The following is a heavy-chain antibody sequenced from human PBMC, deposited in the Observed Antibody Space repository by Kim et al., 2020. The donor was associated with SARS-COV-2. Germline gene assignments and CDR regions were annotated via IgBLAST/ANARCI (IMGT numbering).Heavy chain of an antibody. Sequence: GGSLRLSCAASGFTFSSYAMSWVRQAPGKGLEWVSAISGSGGSTYYADSVKGRFTISRDNSKNTLYLQLNSLRAEDTAVYYCAKNYGDSTLRGLSTDWGQGTLVTVSS. J-gene: IGHJ4*02. CDR2: ISGSGGST. CDR3: AKNYGDSTLRGLSTD. CDR1: GFTFSSYA. V-gene: IGHV3-23*01. D-gene: IGHD4-17*01.